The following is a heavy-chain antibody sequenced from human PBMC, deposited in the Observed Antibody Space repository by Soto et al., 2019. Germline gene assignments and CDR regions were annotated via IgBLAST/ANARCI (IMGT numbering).Heavy chain of an antibody. Sequence: QVQLVQSGAEVKKPGASVKVSCKASGYTFTSYDINWVRQATGQGLEWMGWMNPNSGNTGYAQKFQGRVTMTRNTSISTAYMELSSLRSEDTAVYYCARIGSSSWKTYYYYYYMDVWGKGTTVTVSS. V-gene: IGHV1-8*01. CDR2: MNPNSGNT. CDR1: GYTFTSYD. J-gene: IGHJ6*03. D-gene: IGHD6-13*01. CDR3: ARIGSSSWKTYYYYYYMDV.